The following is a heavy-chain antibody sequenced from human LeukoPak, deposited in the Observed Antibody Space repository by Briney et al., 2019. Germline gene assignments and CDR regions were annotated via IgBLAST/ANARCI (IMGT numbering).Heavy chain of an antibody. CDR3: ARDGSSGTYFYAY. V-gene: IGHV4-59*12. J-gene: IGHJ4*02. Sequence: SETLSLTCTVSGVSISSYYWSWIRQPPGKGLEWIGYIYYSGSTNYNPSLKSRVTISVDTSKNQFSLKLSSVTAADTAVYYCARDGSSGTYFYAYWGQGTLVTVSS. D-gene: IGHD1-26*01. CDR1: GVSISSYY. CDR2: IYYSGST.